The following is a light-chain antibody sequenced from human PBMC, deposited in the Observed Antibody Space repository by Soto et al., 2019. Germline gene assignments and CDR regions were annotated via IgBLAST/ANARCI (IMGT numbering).Light chain of an antibody. CDR1: QSVSSN. Sequence: EIVMTQSPATLSVPPGERATLACRASQSVSSNLAWYQQKHGQAPRLLIYGASTRATGIPARFSGSGSGTEFTLTISSLQSEDFAVYYCQLYNHWPPWTFGQGTKVEIK. CDR2: GAS. CDR3: QLYNHWPPWT. V-gene: IGKV3-15*01. J-gene: IGKJ1*01.